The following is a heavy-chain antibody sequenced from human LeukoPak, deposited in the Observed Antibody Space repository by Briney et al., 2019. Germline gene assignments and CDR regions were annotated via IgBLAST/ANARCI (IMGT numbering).Heavy chain of an antibody. V-gene: IGHV3-30-3*01. CDR1: GFTFSSYA. CDR2: ISYDGSNK. CDR3: ARDGRVETATIGLDY. D-gene: IGHD5-24*01. J-gene: IGHJ4*02. Sequence: GGSLRLSCAASGFTFSSYAMHWVRQAPGKGLEWVAVISYDGSNKYYADSVKGRFTISRDNSKNTLYLQMNSLRAEDTAVYYCARDGRVETATIGLDYWGQGTLVTVSS.